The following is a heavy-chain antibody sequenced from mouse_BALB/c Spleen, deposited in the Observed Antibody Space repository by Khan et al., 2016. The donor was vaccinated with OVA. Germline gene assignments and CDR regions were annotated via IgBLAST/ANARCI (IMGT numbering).Heavy chain of an antibody. CDR2: ISSLAYSI. Sequence: EVELVESGGGLVQPGGSRKLSCAASGFTFSDYGLAWVRQAPGKGLEWVAFISSLAYSIYYADTVTGRFTISRDNAKNTLYLEMSSLRYEDTAMYYCARTGAMDYWGQGTSVTVSS. V-gene: IGHV5-15*02. CDR3: ARTGAMDY. CDR1: GFTFSDYG. J-gene: IGHJ4*01.